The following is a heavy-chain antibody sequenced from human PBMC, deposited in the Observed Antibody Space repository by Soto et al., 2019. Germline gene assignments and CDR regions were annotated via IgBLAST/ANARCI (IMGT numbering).Heavy chain of an antibody. CDR3: ATQYCSGGSCYYYGMDV. D-gene: IGHD2-15*01. J-gene: IGHJ6*02. V-gene: IGHV3-33*01. CDR1: GLTFSSYG. Sequence: GGSLRLSCAASGLTFSSYGMHWVRQAPGKGLEWVAVIWYDGSNKYYADSVKGRFTISRDNSKNTLYLQMNSLRAEDTAVYYYATQYCSGGSCYYYGMDVWGQGTTVTVSS. CDR2: IWYDGSNK.